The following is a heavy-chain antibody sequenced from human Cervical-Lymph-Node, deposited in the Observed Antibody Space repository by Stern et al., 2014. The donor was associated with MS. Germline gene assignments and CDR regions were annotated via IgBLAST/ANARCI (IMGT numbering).Heavy chain of an antibody. J-gene: IGHJ4*02. CDR3: AHRPRVGVVTDYFDY. D-gene: IGHD3-3*01. CDR1: GFSLNTGGVG. V-gene: IGHV2-5*02. Sequence: QITLKESGPTLVKPTQTLTLTCTFSGFSLNTGGVGVGWIRPPPGKALEWLAITYWDDSKQYSPSLETRLTLTKDTSKNQVVLTMTDVDTVDAATYVCAHRPRVGVVTDYFDYWGQGALVTVSS. CDR2: TYWDDSK.